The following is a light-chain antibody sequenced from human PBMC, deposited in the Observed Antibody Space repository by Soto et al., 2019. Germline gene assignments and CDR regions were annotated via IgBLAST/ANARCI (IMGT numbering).Light chain of an antibody. V-gene: IGLV2-14*03. CDR2: DVN. CDR1: SRDIGTSPY. CDR3: TSYTANNTVA. J-gene: IGLJ2*01. Sequence: QSVLTQPASMSGSPGQSITISCTGTSRDIGTSPYVSWYQQYPGKAPKCMIYDVNNRPSGVSNRFSGSKSGYTASLTISGLQAEDEAVYYCTSYTANNTVALGGGTKLTVL.